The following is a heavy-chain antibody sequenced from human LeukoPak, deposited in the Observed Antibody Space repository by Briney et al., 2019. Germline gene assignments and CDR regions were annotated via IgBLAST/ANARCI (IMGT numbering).Heavy chain of an antibody. J-gene: IGHJ6*04. CDR3: ARDIGYCSSTSCYRYGMDV. D-gene: IGHD2-2*01. Sequence: GGSLSLSCAASGFTFSSYGMHWVRQAPGKGLEWVAVIWYDGSNKYYADSVKGRFTISRDNSKNTLYLQMNSLRAEDTAVYYCARDIGYCSSTSCYRYGMDVWGKGTTVTVSS. CDR1: GFTFSSYG. CDR2: IWYDGSNK. V-gene: IGHV3-33*01.